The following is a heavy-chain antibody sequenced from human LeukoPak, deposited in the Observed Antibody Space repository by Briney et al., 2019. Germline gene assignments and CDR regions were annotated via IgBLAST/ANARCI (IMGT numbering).Heavy chain of an antibody. D-gene: IGHD4-23*01. V-gene: IGHV3-30-3*01. CDR2: ISYDGSNK. CDR3: ARDPTVATPSYFDY. J-gene: IGHJ4*02. CDR1: GFTFSSYA. Sequence: PGGSLRLSCAASGFTFSSYAMHWVRQAPGKGLEWVAVISYDGSNKYYADSVKGRFTISRDNSKNTLYLQMNSLRAEDTAVYYCARDPTVATPSYFDYWGQGTLVTVSS.